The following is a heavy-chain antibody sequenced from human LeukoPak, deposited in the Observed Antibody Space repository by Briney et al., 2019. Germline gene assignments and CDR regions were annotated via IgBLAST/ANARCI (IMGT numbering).Heavy chain of an antibody. CDR2: IIPIFGTA. D-gene: IGHD1-26*01. CDR3: ARSPTSGSYLGYYYYGMDV. J-gene: IGHJ6*02. V-gene: IGHV1-69*13. CDR1: GGTFSSYA. Sequence: GASVKVSCKASGGTFSSYAVSWVRQAPGQGLEWMGGIIPIFGTANYAQKFQGRVTITADESTSTAYMELSSLRSEDTAVYYCARSPTSGSYLGYYYYGMDVWGQGTTVTVSS.